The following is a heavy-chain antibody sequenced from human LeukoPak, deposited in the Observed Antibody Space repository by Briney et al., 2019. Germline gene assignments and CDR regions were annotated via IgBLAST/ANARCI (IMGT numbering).Heavy chain of an antibody. Sequence: ASVKVSCKASGYTFTSYDINWVRRATGQGLEWMGWMNPNSGNTGYAQKFQGRVTMTRNTSISTAYMELSSLRSEDTAVYYCARDSSSWYSAFDIWGQGTMVTVSS. D-gene: IGHD6-13*01. J-gene: IGHJ3*02. CDR1: GYTFTSYD. V-gene: IGHV1-8*01. CDR3: ARDSSSWYSAFDI. CDR2: MNPNSGNT.